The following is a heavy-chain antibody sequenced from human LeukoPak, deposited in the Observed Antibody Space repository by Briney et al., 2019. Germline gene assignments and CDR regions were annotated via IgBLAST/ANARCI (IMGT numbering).Heavy chain of an antibody. D-gene: IGHD1-26*01. Sequence: ASVKVSCTASGYTFTGYYMHWVRQAPGQGLEWMGWINPNSGGTNYAQKFQGRVTMTRDTSISTAYMELSRLRSDDTAVYYCARLVGATNAFDIWGQGTMVTVSS. V-gene: IGHV1-2*02. CDR3: ARLVGATNAFDI. J-gene: IGHJ3*02. CDR1: GYTFTGYY. CDR2: INPNSGGT.